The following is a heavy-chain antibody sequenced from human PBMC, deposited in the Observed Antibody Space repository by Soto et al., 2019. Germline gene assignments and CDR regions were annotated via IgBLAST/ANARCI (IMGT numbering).Heavy chain of an antibody. CDR1: GFTFSGYW. D-gene: IGHD4-4*01. V-gene: IGHV3-7*03. CDR3: ARAQYSNAWYRFAL. Sequence: PGGSLRLSCEASGFTFSGYWMSWVRQAPGKGLEWVADIKHDGSVQYYVDSVKGRFTISRDNAKKLLYLQMNGLRAEDTALYYCARAQYSNAWYRFALWGQGTLVTVSS. CDR2: IKHDGSVQ. J-gene: IGHJ4*02.